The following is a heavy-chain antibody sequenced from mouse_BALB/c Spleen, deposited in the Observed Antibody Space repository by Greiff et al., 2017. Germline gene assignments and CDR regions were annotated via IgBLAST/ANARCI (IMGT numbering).Heavy chain of an antibody. CDR1: GFNIKDTY. D-gene: IGHD4-1*01. CDR2: IDPANGNT. CDR3: ARWEALYYYAMDY. Sequence: VQLKESGAELVKPGASVKLSCTASGFNIKDTYMHWVKQRPEQGLEWIGRIDPANGNTKYDPKFQGKATITADTSSNTAYLQLSSLTSEDTAVYYCARWEALYYYAMDYWGQGTSVTVSS. V-gene: IGHV14-3*02. J-gene: IGHJ4*01.